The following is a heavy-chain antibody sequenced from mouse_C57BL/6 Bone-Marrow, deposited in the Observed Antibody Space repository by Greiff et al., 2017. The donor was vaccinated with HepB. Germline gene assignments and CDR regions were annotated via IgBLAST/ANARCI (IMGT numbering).Heavy chain of an antibody. CDR2: INPDSSTI. D-gene: IGHD2-2*01. CDR3: ARPLADLLWLRHYAMDY. Sequence: DVHLVESGGGLVQPGGSLKLSCAASGIDFSRYWMSWVRRAPGKGLEWIGEINPDSSTINYAPSLKDKFIISRDNAKNTLYLQMSKVRSEDTALYYCARPLADLLWLRHYAMDYWGQGTSVTVSS. J-gene: IGHJ4*01. CDR1: GIDFSRYW. V-gene: IGHV4-1*01.